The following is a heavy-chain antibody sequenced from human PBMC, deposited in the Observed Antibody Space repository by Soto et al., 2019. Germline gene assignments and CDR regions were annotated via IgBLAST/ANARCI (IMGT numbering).Heavy chain of an antibody. V-gene: IGHV4-59*01. CDR1: GGSISPYY. J-gene: IGHJ5*02. CDR3: ARGGIAAAGTSGNWFDH. D-gene: IGHD6-13*01. CDR2: IYFRGTT. Sequence: SETLSLTCTVSGGSISPYYWSWIRQSPGKGPEWLGYIYFRGTTNYNPSLKSRLTISVDTSKNQFSLNLMSVTAADTAVYYCARGGIAAAGTSGNWFDHGGPGILVTVSS.